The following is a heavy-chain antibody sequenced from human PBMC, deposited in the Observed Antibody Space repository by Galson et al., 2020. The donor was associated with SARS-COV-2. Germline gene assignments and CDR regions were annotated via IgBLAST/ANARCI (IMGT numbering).Heavy chain of an antibody. CDR1: GGSISSGGYY. J-gene: IGHJ4*02. V-gene: IGHV4-31*03. Sequence: SETLSLTCTVSGGSISSGGYYWSWIRQHPGKGLEWIGYIYYSGSTYCNPSLKSRVTISVDTSKNQFSLKLSSVTAADTAVYYCARARITMIVVVTAFDYWGQGTLVTVSS. CDR3: ARARITMIVVVTAFDY. CDR2: IYYSGST. D-gene: IGHD3-22*01.